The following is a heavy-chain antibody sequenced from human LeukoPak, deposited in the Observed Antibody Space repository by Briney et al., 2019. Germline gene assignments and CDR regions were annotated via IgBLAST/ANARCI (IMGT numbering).Heavy chain of an antibody. Sequence: GASVKVSCKASGYTFSDYSITWVRQAPGQGLEWMGWISPYNADTNYAQNFQGRVTMTTDRSTRTAYMELRNLRSDDTAVYYCARVTTVTRSPWSWGPKKIGQEVNRFDPWGQGTLITVS. CDR1: GYTFSDYS. CDR2: ISPYNADT. J-gene: IGHJ5*02. CDR3: ARVTTVTRSPWSWGPKKIGQEVNRFDP. V-gene: IGHV1-18*01. D-gene: IGHD4-17*01.